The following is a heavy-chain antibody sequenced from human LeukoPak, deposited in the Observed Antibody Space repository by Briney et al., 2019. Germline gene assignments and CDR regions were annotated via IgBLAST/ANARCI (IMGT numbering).Heavy chain of an antibody. J-gene: IGHJ5*02. V-gene: IGHV3-23*01. Sequence: GGSLRLSCAASGFTFSSYAMSWARQAPGKGLEWVSAISGSGGSTYYADSVKGRFTISRDNSKNTLYLRMNSLRAEDTAVYYCAKGVHMVRGVISPWFDPWGQGTLVTVSS. CDR1: GFTFSSYA. D-gene: IGHD3-10*01. CDR3: AKGVHMVRGVISPWFDP. CDR2: ISGSGGST.